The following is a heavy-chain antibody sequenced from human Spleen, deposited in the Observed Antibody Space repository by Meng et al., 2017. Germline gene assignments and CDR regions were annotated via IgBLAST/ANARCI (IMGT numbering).Heavy chain of an antibody. D-gene: IGHD3-10*01. J-gene: IGHJ4*02. Sequence: ASVKVSCKASGYTFTGYYMHWVRQAHGQGLEWMGWINPNSGGTNYAQKFQGRVTMTRDTSISTAYMELNRLRSDDTAVYYCARVPTVRGVPTDYWGQGTLVTVSS. CDR3: ARVPTVRGVPTDY. V-gene: IGHV1-2*02. CDR2: INPNSGGT. CDR1: GYTFTGYY.